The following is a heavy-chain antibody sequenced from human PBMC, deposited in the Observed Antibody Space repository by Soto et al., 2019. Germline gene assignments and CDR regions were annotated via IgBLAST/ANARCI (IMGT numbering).Heavy chain of an antibody. Sequence: QVQLQESGPGLVKPSQTLSLTCTVSGGSISSGGYYWSWIRQHPGKGLEWIGYIYYSGSTYYNPSLKSRVTISVDTSKNQSSLKPSSVTAADTAVYSCARGRSSTSPYPIGYWGQGTLVTVSS. CDR3: ARGRSSTSPYPIGY. D-gene: IGHD2-2*01. CDR1: GGSISSGGYY. V-gene: IGHV4-31*03. CDR2: IYYSGST. J-gene: IGHJ4*02.